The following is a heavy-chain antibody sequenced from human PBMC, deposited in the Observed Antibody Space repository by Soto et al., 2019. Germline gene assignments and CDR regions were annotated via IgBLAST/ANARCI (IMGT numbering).Heavy chain of an antibody. Sequence: QLHLVQSGAVVKKPGASVTVSCSASGYPVTAYYMHWVRQAPGRGLEWMGGINPATGAAKYTQKFQGRVTMTRDTSTITVFMELSGLTSEDTAVFYCARGGGVGVAGSAAFDMWGQGTLVTVSS. D-gene: IGHD3-3*01. CDR3: ARGGGVGVAGSAAFDM. J-gene: IGHJ3*02. CDR2: INPATGAA. CDR1: GYPVTAYY. V-gene: IGHV1-2*02.